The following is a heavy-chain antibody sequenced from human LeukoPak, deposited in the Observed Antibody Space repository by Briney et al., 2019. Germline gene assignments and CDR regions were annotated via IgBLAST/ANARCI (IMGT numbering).Heavy chain of an antibody. D-gene: IGHD1-1*01. J-gene: IGHJ4*02. CDR3: AKLRYLEYFDY. Sequence: GGSLRLSCAASGFTFSSYAMSWVRQAPGKGLEWVSAISGSGGSTYYADSVRGRFTISRDNSKNTLYLQMTSLRAEDTAVYYCAKLRYLEYFDYWGQGTLVTVSS. V-gene: IGHV3-23*01. CDR2: ISGSGGST. CDR1: GFTFSSYA.